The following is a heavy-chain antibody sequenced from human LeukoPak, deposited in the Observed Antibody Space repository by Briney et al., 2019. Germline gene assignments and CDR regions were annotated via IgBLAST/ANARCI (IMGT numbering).Heavy chain of an antibody. D-gene: IGHD2-2*01. Sequence: SVKVSCKASGGTFSSYAISWVRQAPGQGLEWMGGIIPIFGTANYAQKFQGRVTITTDESTSTAYMELSSLRSEDTAVYYCASDAPCNSTSCYSRSAEYFQHWGQGTLVTVSS. CDR1: GGTFSSYA. V-gene: IGHV1-69*05. J-gene: IGHJ1*01. CDR2: IIPIFGTA. CDR3: ASDAPCNSTSCYSRSAEYFQH.